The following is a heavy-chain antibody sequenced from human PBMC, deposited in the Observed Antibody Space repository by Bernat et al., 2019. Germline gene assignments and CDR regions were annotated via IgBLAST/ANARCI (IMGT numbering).Heavy chain of an antibody. V-gene: IGHV3-15*01. D-gene: IGHD6-13*01. Sequence: EVQLVESGGGLVKPGGSLRLSCAASGFTFSNAWMSWVRQAPGKGLEWVGHIKSKTDGGTTDYAAPVKGRFTISRDDSKNTLYLQMNSLKTEDTAVYYCTTLGSWYDPYWGQGTLVTVSS. CDR3: TTLGSWYDPY. CDR1: GFTFSNAW. CDR2: IKSKTDGGTT. J-gene: IGHJ4*02.